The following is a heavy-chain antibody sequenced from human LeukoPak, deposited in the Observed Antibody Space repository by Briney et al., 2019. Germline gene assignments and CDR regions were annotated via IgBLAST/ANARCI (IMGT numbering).Heavy chain of an antibody. D-gene: IGHD4-17*01. CDR1: GYTFTSYG. V-gene: IGHV1-18*04. CDR3: ARVVRYGDYYHFDY. CDR2: ISAYNGNT. J-gene: IGHJ4*02. Sequence: ASVKVSCKASGYTFTSYGISWVRQAPGQGLEWMGRISAYNGNTNYAQKLQGRVTMTTDTSTSTAYMELRSLRSDDTAVYYCARVVRYGDYYHFDYWGQGTLVTVSS.